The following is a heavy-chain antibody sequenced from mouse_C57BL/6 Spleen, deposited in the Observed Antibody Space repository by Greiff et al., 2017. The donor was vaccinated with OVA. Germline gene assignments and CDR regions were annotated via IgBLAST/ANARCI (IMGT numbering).Heavy chain of an antibody. CDR3: ASPIYGSSSAYAMDY. CDR2: ISSGGSYT. D-gene: IGHD1-1*01. Sequence: EVKLEESGGDLVKPGGSLKLSCAASGFTFSSYGMSWVRQTPDQRLEWVATISSGGSYTYYPDSVKGRFTISRDNAKNTLYLQMSSLKSEDTAMYYCASPIYGSSSAYAMDYWGQGTSVTVSS. V-gene: IGHV5-6*02. CDR1: GFTFSSYG. J-gene: IGHJ4*01.